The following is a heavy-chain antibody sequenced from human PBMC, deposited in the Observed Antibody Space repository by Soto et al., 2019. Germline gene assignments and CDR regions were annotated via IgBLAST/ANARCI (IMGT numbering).Heavy chain of an antibody. CDR1: GGTFSSYT. Sequence: QVQLVQSGAEVKKPGSSVKVSCKASGGTFSSYTISWVRQAPGQGLEWMGRIIPILGIANYAQKFQGRVTITADKSTSTACVELRSLTSADTAVYYCARAEIDVVTADPFDYWGQGTLVTVSS. D-gene: IGHD2-21*02. J-gene: IGHJ4*02. V-gene: IGHV1-69*02. CDR2: IIPILGIA. CDR3: ARAEIDVVTADPFDY.